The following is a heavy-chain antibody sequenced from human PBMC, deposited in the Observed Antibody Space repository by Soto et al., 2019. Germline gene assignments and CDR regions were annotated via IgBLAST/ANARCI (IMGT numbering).Heavy chain of an antibody. J-gene: IGHJ4*02. D-gene: IGHD1-1*01. Sequence: EVQLVESGGDLVQPGRSLRLSCEASGFSFSRYWMTWVRQAPGKRLEYVAIIRQDGSEKKYVDSVMGRFTSSRDNSKTSSYLQMNSLRDEDTAVYYCMTTTRDRPFDYWGQGTLVTVSS. V-gene: IGHV3-7*03. CDR1: GFSFSRYW. CDR3: MTTTRDRPFDY. CDR2: IRQDGSEK.